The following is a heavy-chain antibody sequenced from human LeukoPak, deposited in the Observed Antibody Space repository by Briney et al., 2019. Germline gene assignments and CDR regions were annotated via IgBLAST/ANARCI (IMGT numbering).Heavy chain of an antibody. CDR3: ASPRYSYGVPTDY. Sequence: GGSLRLSCAASGFTFSSYWMHWVRQAPGKGLVWVSRFNGDGSSTSYADSVKGRFTISRDNAKNTLYLQMNSLRAEDTAVYYCASPRYSYGVPTDYWGQGTLVTASS. CDR1: GFTFSSYW. V-gene: IGHV3-74*01. D-gene: IGHD5-24*01. CDR2: FNGDGSST. J-gene: IGHJ4*02.